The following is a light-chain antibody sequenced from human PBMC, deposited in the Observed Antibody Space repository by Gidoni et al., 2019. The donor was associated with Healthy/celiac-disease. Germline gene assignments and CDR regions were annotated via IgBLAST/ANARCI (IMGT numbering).Light chain of an antibody. CDR3: QQSYSTPRSS. Sequence: DIQMTQSPSSLSASVVDRVTITCRASQSISSYLNWYQQKPGKDPKLLIYAASSLQSGVPSRFSGSGSGTDFTLTISSLQPEDFATYYCQQSYSTPRSSFGQGTKLEIK. CDR2: AAS. V-gene: IGKV1-39*01. J-gene: IGKJ2*04. CDR1: QSISSY.